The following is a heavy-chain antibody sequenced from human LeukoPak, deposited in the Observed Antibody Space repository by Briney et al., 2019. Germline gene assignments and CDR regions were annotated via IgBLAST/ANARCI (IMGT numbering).Heavy chain of an antibody. CDR3: AKDSVRGSTSPYYFDY. J-gene: IGHJ4*02. D-gene: IGHD2-2*01. CDR1: GFTFRSYG. Sequence: GRSLRLSCAAYGFTFRSYGMHWVRQAPGKGLEWVAVISYDGSNKYYADSVKGRFTISRDNSKNTLYLQMNSLRAEDTAVYYCAKDSVRGSTSPYYFDYWGQGTLVTVSS. V-gene: IGHV3-30*18. CDR2: ISYDGSNK.